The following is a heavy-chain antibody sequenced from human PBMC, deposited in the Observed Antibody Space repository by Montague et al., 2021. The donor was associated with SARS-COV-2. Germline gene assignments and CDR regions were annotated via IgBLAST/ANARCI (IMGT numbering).Heavy chain of an antibody. D-gene: IGHD3-3*01. J-gene: IGHJ6*02. Sequence: TPSLTCNVSGGSMISGGYYWSWIRQPPGKGLEWIGYVYSGGTTYYNPSLKSRVTISEDMSKNQFSLRLTSVTAADTAVYYCVRDGGLRFSGGAMDVWGQGTTVTVSS. CDR1: GGSMISGGYY. CDR2: VYSGGTT. V-gene: IGHV4-31*03. CDR3: VRDGGLRFSGGAMDV.